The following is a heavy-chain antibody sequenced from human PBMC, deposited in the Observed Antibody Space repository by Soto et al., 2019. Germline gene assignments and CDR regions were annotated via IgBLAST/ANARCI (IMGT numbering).Heavy chain of an antibody. CDR1: GFTFSSYA. D-gene: IGHD6-13*01. V-gene: IGHV3-23*01. CDR3: TKEGLSTRWFDP. CDR2: ISGSGGST. Sequence: PGGSLRLSCAASGFTFSSYAISWVRQAPGKGLEWVSAISGSGGSTYYADSVKGRFTISRDNSKNTLYLQMNSMRAEDTAVYYGTKEGLSTRWFDPWGQGTLVTVSS. J-gene: IGHJ5*02.